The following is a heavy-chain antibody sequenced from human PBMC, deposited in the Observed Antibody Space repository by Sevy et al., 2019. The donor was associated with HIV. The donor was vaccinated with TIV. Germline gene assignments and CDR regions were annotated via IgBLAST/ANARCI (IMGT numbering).Heavy chain of an antibody. V-gene: IGHV3-7*03. CDR2: IKKDGSET. Sequence: GGSLRLSCAASGFTFSTYWMSWVRQAPGKGLEWVANIKKDGSETYYGDSVKGRFTISRDNAKSSLYLQMKSLRAEDTAVYYCARDCSSTSCLWGLDVWGQGTTVTVSS. CDR1: GFTFSTYW. D-gene: IGHD2-2*01. J-gene: IGHJ6*02. CDR3: ARDCSSTSCLWGLDV.